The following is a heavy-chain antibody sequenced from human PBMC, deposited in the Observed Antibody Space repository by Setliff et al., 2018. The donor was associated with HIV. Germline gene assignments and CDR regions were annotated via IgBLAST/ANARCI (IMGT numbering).Heavy chain of an antibody. CDR1: GGSISSSTYY. Sequence: SETLSLTCSVSGGSISSSTYYWSWIRQSPEKRLEWIGEINHSGSTNYNPSLKSRLILSIDTSAGRFSLKLKSVAATDTAVYYCSRQGYLGSGNPIPFDYWGPGTLVTVSS. J-gene: IGHJ4*02. CDR2: INHSGST. D-gene: IGHD3-10*01. V-gene: IGHV4-39*01. CDR3: SRQGYLGSGNPIPFDY.